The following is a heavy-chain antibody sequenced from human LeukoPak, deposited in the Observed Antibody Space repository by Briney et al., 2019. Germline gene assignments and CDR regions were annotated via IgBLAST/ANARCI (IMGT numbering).Heavy chain of an antibody. J-gene: IGHJ4*02. D-gene: IGHD5/OR15-5a*01. V-gene: IGHV3-23*01. CDR3: AKDATPGNSVYDHFDY. Sequence: GGSLRLSCAASGFTFRTHAMSWVRQAPGKGLEWVSTIGSGDDLHYADSVKGRFTVSRDDPQNTLYLQMNSLRAEDAAIYYCAKDATPGNSVYDHFDYWGQGTLVTVSS. CDR1: GFTFRTHA. CDR2: IGSGDDL.